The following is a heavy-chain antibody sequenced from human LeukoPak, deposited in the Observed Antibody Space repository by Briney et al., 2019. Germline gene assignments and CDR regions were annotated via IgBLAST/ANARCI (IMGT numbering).Heavy chain of an antibody. CDR2: INPNSGGT. CDR3: ARRYYDSSGYYYWAFDI. CDR1: GYTFTGYY. V-gene: IGHV1-2*02. Sequence: ASVKVSCKASGYTFTGYYMHWVRQAPGQGLEWMGWINPNSGGTNYAQKFQGRVTMTRDTSISTAYMELSRLRSDDTAVYYCARRYYDSSGYYYWAFDIWGQGTMVTVSS. D-gene: IGHD3-22*01. J-gene: IGHJ3*02.